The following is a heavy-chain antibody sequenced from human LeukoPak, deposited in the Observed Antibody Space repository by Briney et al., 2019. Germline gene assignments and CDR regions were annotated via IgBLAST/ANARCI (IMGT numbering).Heavy chain of an antibody. D-gene: IGHD2-21*02. V-gene: IGHV3-33*01. Sequence: GGSLRLSCAASGFTFSSYVMHWVRQAPGKGLEWVTIIWYDGSNKYYAGSVKGRFIISRDNSKNTLYLQMNSLRAEDTAVYYCATVRGCGGDCYYLDYWGQGTLVTVSS. CDR2: IWYDGSNK. J-gene: IGHJ4*02. CDR1: GFTFSSYV. CDR3: ATVRGCGGDCYYLDY.